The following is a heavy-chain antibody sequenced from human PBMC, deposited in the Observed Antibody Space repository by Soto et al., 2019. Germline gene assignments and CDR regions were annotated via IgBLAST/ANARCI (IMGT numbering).Heavy chain of an antibody. CDR1: GYPVTAYY. J-gene: IGHJ3*02. V-gene: IGHV1-2*02. D-gene: IGHD3-3*01. CDR2: INPATGAA. CDR3: AGGGGVGVAGSAAFDM. Sequence: QLHLVQSGAVVKKPGASVTVSCSASGYPVTAYYMHWVRQAPGRGLEWMGGINPATGAAKYTQTCRGRAPMPRDRSPGTVFRDRGALPSGDRAFFSWAGGGGVGVAGSAAFDMWGQGTLVTVSS.